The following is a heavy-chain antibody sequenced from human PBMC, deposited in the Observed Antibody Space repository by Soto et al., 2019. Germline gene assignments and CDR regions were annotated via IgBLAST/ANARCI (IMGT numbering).Heavy chain of an antibody. V-gene: IGHV4-39*02. J-gene: IGHJ4*02. CDR2: IYYSGNT. D-gene: IGHD2-15*01. Sequence: QLQLQESGPGLVKPSETLSLTCTVSGGSITSSSYYWGWIRQPPGKGLEWIGSIYYSGNTYYTPSLNSRVTLAVDPSQTQFSLKLSSVTAADTAVYYCAREGGRYCSGGSCQVDYWGQGTLGTVSS. CDR3: AREGGRYCSGGSCQVDY. CDR1: GGSITSSSYY.